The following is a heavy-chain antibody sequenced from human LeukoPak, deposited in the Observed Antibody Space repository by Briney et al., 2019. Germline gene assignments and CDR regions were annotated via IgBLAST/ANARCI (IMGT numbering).Heavy chain of an antibody. J-gene: IGHJ4*02. V-gene: IGHV3-9*01. D-gene: IGHD3-10*01. Sequence: GGSLRLSCAASGFTVDDYAMHWVRQAPGKGLEWVSGISWDSGSIGYADAVKGRFTISRDNAKNSLYLQMTSLRAQDTALYYCAKAAMVRGVYDYWGQGTLVTVSS. CDR2: ISWDSGSI. CDR1: GFTVDDYA. CDR3: AKAAMVRGVYDY.